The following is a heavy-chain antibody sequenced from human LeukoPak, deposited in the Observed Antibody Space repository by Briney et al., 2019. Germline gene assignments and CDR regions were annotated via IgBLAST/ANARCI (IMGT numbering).Heavy chain of an antibody. CDR3: AKGKGELFGY. CDR1: GFTFSSYG. Sequence: GGSLRLSCAASGFTFSSYGMHWVRQAPGKGLEWVAVISYDGSNKYYADSVKGRFTISRDNSKNTLYLQMNSLRAEDTAVYYCAKGKGELFGYWGQGTLVTVSS. CDR2: ISYDGSNK. J-gene: IGHJ4*02. V-gene: IGHV3-30*18. D-gene: IGHD1-26*01.